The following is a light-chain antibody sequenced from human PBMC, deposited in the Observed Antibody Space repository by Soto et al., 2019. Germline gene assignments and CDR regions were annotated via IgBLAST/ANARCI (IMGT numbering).Light chain of an antibody. CDR1: QDISNY. Sequence: DIQMTQSPSSLSASVEDRVTITCQASQDISNYLNWYQQKPGKAPKLLIYDVHNLEAGVPSRFSGSGSGTNFTFTISSLQPEDIATYYCQQYNNLLLSFGGGTKVDIK. J-gene: IGKJ4*01. CDR3: QQYNNLLLS. V-gene: IGKV1-33*01. CDR2: DVH.